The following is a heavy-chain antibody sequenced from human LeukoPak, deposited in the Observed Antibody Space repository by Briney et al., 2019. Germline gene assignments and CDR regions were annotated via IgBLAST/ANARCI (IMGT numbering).Heavy chain of an antibody. CDR3: AKLNLGEMAYFDS. V-gene: IGHV3-23*01. D-gene: IGHD2-21*01. CDR1: GFIFSSYV. J-gene: IGHJ4*02. Sequence: GGSLRLSCEASGFIFSSYVMGWVRQAPGRGREWVSSISVGGGDTFTADSVKGRFTITRENSKNTLYLQMMGLRVEDTAIYYCAKLNLGEMAYFDSWGQGILVTVSS. CDR2: ISVGGGDT.